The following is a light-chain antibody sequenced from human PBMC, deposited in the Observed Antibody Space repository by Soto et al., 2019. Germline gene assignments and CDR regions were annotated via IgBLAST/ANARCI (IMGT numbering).Light chain of an antibody. CDR1: SSDVGGYNY. CDR3: SSSAENYTLL. J-gene: IGLJ3*02. V-gene: IGLV2-8*01. Sequence: QSALTQPPSASGSPGQSVTISCTGTSSDVGGYNYVSWYQQHPGKTPKLMIYEVNKRPSGVPDRFSGSKSGNTASLTVSGLLDDEEADDYCSSSAENYTLLFGAGTKLTVL. CDR2: EVN.